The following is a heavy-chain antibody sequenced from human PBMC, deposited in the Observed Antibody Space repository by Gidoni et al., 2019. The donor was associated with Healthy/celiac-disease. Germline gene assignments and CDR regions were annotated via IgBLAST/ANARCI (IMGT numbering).Heavy chain of an antibody. V-gene: IGHV3-49*05. J-gene: IGHJ6*02. CDR3: TSPRNWRDDFWSGYYAYYYGMDV. CDR1: GFTFGDYA. D-gene: IGHD3-3*01. Sequence: EVQLVESGGGLVKPGRSLTLYCTASGFTFGDYAIGWFRKAQGKGLEWVGFIRSKAYGGKTEDAASVKGRFTMSRDDSKSIAYLQMNSLKTEDTAVYYCTSPRNWRDDFWSGYYAYYYGMDVWGQGTTVTVSS. CDR2: IRSKAYGGKT.